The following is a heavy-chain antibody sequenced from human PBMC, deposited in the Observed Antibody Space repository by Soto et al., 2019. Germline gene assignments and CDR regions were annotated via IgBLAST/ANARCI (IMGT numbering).Heavy chain of an antibody. J-gene: IGHJ6*02. CDR1: GFTVSSNY. Sequence: GGSLRLSCAASGFTVSSNYMSWVRQAPGKGLEWVSVIYSGGSTYYADSVKGRFTISRDNSKNTLYLQMNSLRAEDTAVYYCAAIYCSSTSCYNYGMDVWGQGTTVTVSS. CDR3: AAIYCSSTSCYNYGMDV. CDR2: IYSGGST. D-gene: IGHD2-2*01. V-gene: IGHV3-53*01.